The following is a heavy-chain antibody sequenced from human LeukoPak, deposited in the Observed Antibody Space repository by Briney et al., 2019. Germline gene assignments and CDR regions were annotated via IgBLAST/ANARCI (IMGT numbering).Heavy chain of an antibody. CDR2: RNPNSGGT. V-gene: IGHV1-2*02. Sequence: ASVKVSCKASGYTFAYYYMHWVRHAPGQGLEWMGWRNPNSGGTNYAQKFQGKVTMTRDTSISTAYMELSRLRSDDTAVYYCATGRWGVDYWGQGTLVTVSS. D-gene: IGHD3-16*01. J-gene: IGHJ4*02. CDR3: ATGRWGVDY. CDR1: GYTFAYYY.